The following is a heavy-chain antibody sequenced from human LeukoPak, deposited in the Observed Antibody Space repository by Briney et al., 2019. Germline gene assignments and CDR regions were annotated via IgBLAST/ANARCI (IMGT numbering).Heavy chain of an antibody. Sequence: GESLKISCKGSGYSFTSYWIGWVRQMPGKGLEWMGIIYPGDSDTRYSPSFQGQVTISADKSISTAYLQWSSLKASDTAMYYCARSADYYDSSGTAFWFDPWGQGTLVTVSS. CDR2: IYPGDSDT. CDR3: ARSADYYDSSGTAFWFDP. CDR1: GYSFTSYW. V-gene: IGHV5-51*01. J-gene: IGHJ5*02. D-gene: IGHD3-22*01.